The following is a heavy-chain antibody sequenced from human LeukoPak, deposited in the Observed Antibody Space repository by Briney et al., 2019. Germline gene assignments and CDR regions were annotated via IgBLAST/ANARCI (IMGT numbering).Heavy chain of an antibody. CDR3: ARDSRQLVLAEHFQH. V-gene: IGHV3-7*01. CDR1: GFTFSSYW. D-gene: IGHD6-6*01. Sequence: PGGSLRLSCAASGFTFSSYWMSWVRQAPGKGLEWVANIKQDGSEKYYVDSVKGRFTISRDNAKNSLYLQMNSLRAEDTAVYYCARDSRQLVLAEHFQHWGQGTLVTVSS. J-gene: IGHJ1*01. CDR2: IKQDGSEK.